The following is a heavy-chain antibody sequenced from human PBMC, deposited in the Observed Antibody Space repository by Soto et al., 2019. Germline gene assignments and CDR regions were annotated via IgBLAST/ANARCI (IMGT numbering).Heavy chain of an antibody. CDR2: IYYLGST. D-gene: IGHD3-10*01. CDR3: ARDGYDGSGSPYPAY. J-gene: IGHJ4*02. CDR1: GGSMSEYF. Sequence: SETLSLTCSVSGGSMSEYFWSWIRQSPGKGLEWIGYIYYLGSTDYNPSLKSRVTISVDTSKRRFSLRRTSVTAADTAVYYCARDGYDGSGSPYPAYWGPGTQVTVSS. V-gene: IGHV4-59*01.